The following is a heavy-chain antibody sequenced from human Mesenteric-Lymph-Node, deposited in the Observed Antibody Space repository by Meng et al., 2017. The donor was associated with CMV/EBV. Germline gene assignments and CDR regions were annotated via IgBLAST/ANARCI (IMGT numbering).Heavy chain of an antibody. V-gene: IGHV3-30*04. Sequence: VLLGACGGGVVTPGRVLGISCGAYGFTFSSDAMRRVPQAAVKGMEWVEVISYDGSNEYYADSVKGRITISRDNSKYTLYLKMNCLRAEVTAVYYCARVNWGITGTTWGQGTLVTVSS. CDR3: ARVNWGITGTT. J-gene: IGHJ5*02. CDR1: GFTFSSDA. CDR2: ISYDGSNE. D-gene: IGHD1-20*01.